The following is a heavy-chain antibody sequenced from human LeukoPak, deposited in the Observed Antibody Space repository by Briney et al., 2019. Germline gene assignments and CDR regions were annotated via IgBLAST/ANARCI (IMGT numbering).Heavy chain of an antibody. Sequence: PGGSLRLSCAASGFTVSSNYMSWVRQAPGKGLEWVSVIYSGGSTYYADSVKGRFTISRDNSKNTLYLQMNSLRAEDTAVYYCARLAYYYDSSVPLDYWGQGTLVTVSS. D-gene: IGHD3-22*01. CDR1: GFTVSSNY. CDR2: IYSGGST. CDR3: ARLAYYYDSSVPLDY. J-gene: IGHJ4*02. V-gene: IGHV3-53*01.